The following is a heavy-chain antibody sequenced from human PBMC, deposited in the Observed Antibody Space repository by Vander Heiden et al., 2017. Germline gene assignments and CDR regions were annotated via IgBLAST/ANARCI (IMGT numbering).Heavy chain of an antibody. V-gene: IGHV3-9*01. CDR3: AKDLLGSGHTFFDY. D-gene: IGHD3-10*01. CDR2: VRWTSGSI. CDR1: AFPFDDYA. Sequence: EVQPVEPGGGLVQFGRSLRLTCADPAFPFDDYALHWVRRAAAKCLEWDSSVRWTSGSIGYADSVRGRFTISRDNAKNSLYLQMDSLGAEDTALYFCAKDLLGSGHTFFDYGGQGALVTVSS. J-gene: IGHJ4*02.